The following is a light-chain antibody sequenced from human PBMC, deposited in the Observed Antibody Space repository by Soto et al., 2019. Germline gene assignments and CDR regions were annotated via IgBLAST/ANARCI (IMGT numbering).Light chain of an antibody. J-gene: IGKJ4*01. CDR2: SAS. Sequence: DIQMTQSPSTLSASVGDRVTITCRASQSVSGWLAWYRQKPGKAPELLIYSASTLETGVPSRFSGSGSGTEFTLTVSSLQPDDFATDYCQQYESYPLTFGGGTKV. CDR1: QSVSGW. V-gene: IGKV1-5*03. CDR3: QQYESYPLT.